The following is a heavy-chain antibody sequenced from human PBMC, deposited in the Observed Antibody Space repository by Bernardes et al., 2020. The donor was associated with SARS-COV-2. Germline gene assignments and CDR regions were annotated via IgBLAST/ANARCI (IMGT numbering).Heavy chain of an antibody. J-gene: IGHJ4*02. CDR2: IEQDGSET. V-gene: IGHV3-7*03. Sequence: WGTLRLSCAASGFTFSTCCMSWVRIGPGKGLEWVANIEQDGSETYYGDSVRGRFTISRDNAKNSLYLQMNSLSAEDTAVYYGARQATFYDSGSYYAYWGQGTLVTVSS. CDR3: ARQATFYDSGSYYAY. D-gene: IGHD3-10*01. CDR1: GFTFSTCC.